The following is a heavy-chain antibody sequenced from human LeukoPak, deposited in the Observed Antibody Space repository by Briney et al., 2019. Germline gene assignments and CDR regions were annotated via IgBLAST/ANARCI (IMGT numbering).Heavy chain of an antibody. CDR3: ARVYCSSTSCCRYYYGMDV. D-gene: IGHD2-2*01. J-gene: IGHJ6*02. CDR1: GFTFSSYW. V-gene: IGHV3-7*01. Sequence: GGSLRLSSAASGFTFSSYWISWVRQAPGKGLEWVANIKQDGSEKHYVDSVKGRFTISRDNAKNSLYLQMNSLRAEDTAVYYCARVYCSSTSCCRYYYGMDVWGQGTTVTVSS. CDR2: IKQDGSEK.